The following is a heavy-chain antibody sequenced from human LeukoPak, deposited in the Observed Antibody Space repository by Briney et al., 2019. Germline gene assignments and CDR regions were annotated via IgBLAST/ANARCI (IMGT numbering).Heavy chain of an antibody. CDR2: INHSGST. Sequence: SETPSLTCAVYGGSFSGYYWSWIRQPPGKGLEWIGEINHSGSTNYNPSLKSRVTISVDTSKNQFSLKLSSVTAADTAVYYCARRPYCSSTSCSSRGGRRYYYGMDVWGQGTTVTVSS. CDR1: GGSFSGYY. CDR3: ARRPYCSSTSCSSRGGRRYYYGMDV. J-gene: IGHJ6*02. V-gene: IGHV4-34*01. D-gene: IGHD2-2*01.